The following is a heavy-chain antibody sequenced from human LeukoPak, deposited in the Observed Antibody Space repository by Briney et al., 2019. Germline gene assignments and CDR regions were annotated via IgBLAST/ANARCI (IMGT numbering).Heavy chain of an antibody. CDR2: IKQDGSEK. J-gene: IGHJ4*02. CDR3: AKDRFRVAPFDY. D-gene: IGHD3-10*01. V-gene: IGHV3-7*03. CDR1: GFTFSSYW. Sequence: GGSLRLSCAASGFTFSSYWMNWVRQAPGRGLEWVANIKQDGSEKYYVDSVKGRFTISRDNSKNTLYLQMNSLRAEDTAVYYCAKDRFRVAPFDYWGQGTLVTVSS.